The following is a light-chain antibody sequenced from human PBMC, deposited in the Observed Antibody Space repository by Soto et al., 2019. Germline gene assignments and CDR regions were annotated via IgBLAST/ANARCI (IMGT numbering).Light chain of an antibody. V-gene: IGKV3-15*01. Sequence: EIVLTQSPGSLSLSPGERATLSCRASQGIGSTLAWYQQKPGQTPRLLIYDASTRAAGVPARFSGSGSGTDFTLTINSLQSEDFAIYYCQHYANWPLTFGGGTKV. J-gene: IGKJ4*01. CDR2: DAS. CDR1: QGIGST. CDR3: QHYANWPLT.